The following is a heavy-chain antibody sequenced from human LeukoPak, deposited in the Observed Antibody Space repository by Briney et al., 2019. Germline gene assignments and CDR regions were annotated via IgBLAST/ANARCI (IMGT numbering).Heavy chain of an antibody. V-gene: IGHV1-69*05. CDR1: GGTFSSYA. CDR2: IIPIFGTA. CDR3: ASRGGYYDSSGVVPPSNWFDP. Sequence: GASLKVSCKASGGTFSSYAISWVRQAPGQGLEWMGGIIPIFGTANYAQKFQGRVTITTDESTSTAYMEMSSLRSEDTVVYYCASRGGYYDSSGVVPPSNWFDPWGQGTLVTVSS. D-gene: IGHD3-22*01. J-gene: IGHJ5*02.